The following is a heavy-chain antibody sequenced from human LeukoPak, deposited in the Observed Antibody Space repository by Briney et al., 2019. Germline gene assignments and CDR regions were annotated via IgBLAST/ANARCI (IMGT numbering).Heavy chain of an antibody. Sequence: GASVKVSCKASGGTFSSYAISWVRQAPGQGLEWMGGIIPIFGTANYAQKFQGRVTITADESTSTAYMELSSLRSEDTAMYYCARVYPSYGFVGAFDIWGQGTMVTVSS. CDR1: GGTFSSYA. CDR3: ARVYPSYGFVGAFDI. CDR2: IIPIFGTA. J-gene: IGHJ3*02. V-gene: IGHV1-69*13. D-gene: IGHD5-18*01.